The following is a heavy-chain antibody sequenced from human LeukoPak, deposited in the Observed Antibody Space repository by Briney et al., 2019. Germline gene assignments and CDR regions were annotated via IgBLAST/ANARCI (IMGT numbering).Heavy chain of an antibody. CDR2: MNHSGSA. CDR1: GGSFSGYY. CDR3: ARVHYDYVWGSYYYYMDV. V-gene: IGHV4-34*01. D-gene: IGHD3-16*01. Sequence: TSETLSLTCAVYGGSFSGYYWTWIRQPPGKGLEWIGEMNHSGSANYNPSLKSRVTTSVDTSKNQCSLRLSSVTAADTAVYYCARVHYDYVWGSYYYYMDVWGKGTTVTVSS. J-gene: IGHJ6*03.